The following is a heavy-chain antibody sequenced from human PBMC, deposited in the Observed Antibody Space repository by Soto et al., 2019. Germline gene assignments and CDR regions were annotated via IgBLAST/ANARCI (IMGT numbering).Heavy chain of an antibody. Sequence: ASVKVSCKASGYTITSDYMNWLRQAPGQGLEWMGIINPSGGSTSYAQKFQGRVTMTGDTSTSTVYMELSSLRSDDTAVYYCARSVTADYWGQGPLVTVSS. D-gene: IGHD4-4*01. CDR3: ARSVTADY. CDR2: INPSGGST. V-gene: IGHV1-46*03. CDR1: GYTITSDY. J-gene: IGHJ4*02.